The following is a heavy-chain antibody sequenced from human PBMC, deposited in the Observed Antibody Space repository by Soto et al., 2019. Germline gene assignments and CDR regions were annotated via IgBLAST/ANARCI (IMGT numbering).Heavy chain of an antibody. CDR2: INPSGGST. CDR3: ARDLVAGYYYDSTPDY. D-gene: IGHD3-22*01. Sequence: ASVKVSCKASGYTFTSYYMHWVRQAPGQGLEWMGIINPSGGSTSYAQKFQGRVTMTRDTSTSTVYMELSSLRSEDTAVYYCARDLVAGYYYDSTPDYWCQGTLVTVSS. J-gene: IGHJ4*02. CDR1: GYTFTSYY. V-gene: IGHV1-46*01.